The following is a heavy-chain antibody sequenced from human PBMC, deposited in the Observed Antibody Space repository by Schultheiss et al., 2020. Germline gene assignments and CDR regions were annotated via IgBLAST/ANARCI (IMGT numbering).Heavy chain of an antibody. J-gene: IGHJ4*02. D-gene: IGHD6-13*01. CDR2: ISFSSTYI. Sequence: GGSLRLSCAASGFNFRRYSMNWFRQAPGKGLDWVASISFSSTYIFYADSVKGRFTISRDNAKNSLLLQMNSLRAEDTAVYYCASLPGIANYWGRGTLVTVSS. V-gene: IGHV3-21*01. CDR1: GFNFRRYS. CDR3: ASLPGIANY.